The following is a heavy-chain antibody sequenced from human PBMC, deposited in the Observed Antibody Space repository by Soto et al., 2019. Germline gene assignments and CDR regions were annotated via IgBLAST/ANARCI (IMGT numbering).Heavy chain of an antibody. V-gene: IGHV3-13*01. J-gene: IGHJ4*02. CDR2: IGTAGDT. CDR1: GFTFSSYD. Sequence: SGFTFSSYDMHWVRQATGKGLEWVSAIGTAGDTYYPGSVKGRFTISRENAKNSLYLQMNSLRAEDTAVYYCARDSSGFDYWGQGTLVTAPQ. CDR3: ARDSSGFDY.